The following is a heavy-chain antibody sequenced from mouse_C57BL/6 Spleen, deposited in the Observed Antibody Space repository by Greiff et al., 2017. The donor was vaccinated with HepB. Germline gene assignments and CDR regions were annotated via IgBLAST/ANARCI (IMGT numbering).Heavy chain of an antibody. CDR3: TTGGLRPAWLAY. V-gene: IGHV14-4*01. J-gene: IGHJ3*01. CDR1: GFNIKDDY. CDR2: IDPENSDT. Sequence: EVQLQQSGAELVRPGASVKLSCTASGFNIKDDYMHWVKQRPEQGLEWIGWIDPENSDTEYASKFQGKATITADTSSNTAYLQLSSLTSEDTAVYYCTTGGLRPAWLAYWGQGTLVTVSA. D-gene: IGHD2-4*01.